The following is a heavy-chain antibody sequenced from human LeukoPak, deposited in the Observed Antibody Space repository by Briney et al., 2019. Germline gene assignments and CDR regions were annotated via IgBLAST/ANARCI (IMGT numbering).Heavy chain of an antibody. CDR2: ISDDGSND. V-gene: IGHV3-30-3*01. Sequence: GGSLRLSCAASGFSFSSYAIHWVRQAPGKGLEWVAVISDDGSNDYYADSVKGRFTISRDNSKNTLYLQMNSLRAEDTAVYYCAKDGAPLQGQFDYWGQGTLVTVSS. J-gene: IGHJ4*02. CDR3: AKDGAPLQGQFDY. D-gene: IGHD3-16*01. CDR1: GFSFSSYA.